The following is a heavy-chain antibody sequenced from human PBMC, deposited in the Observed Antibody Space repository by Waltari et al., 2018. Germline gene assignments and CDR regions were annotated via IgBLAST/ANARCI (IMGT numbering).Heavy chain of an antibody. CDR1: GYTLTELS. D-gene: IGHD1-7*01. CDR3: ATPSYNWNFPGFDY. V-gene: IGHV1-24*01. Sequence: QVQLVQSGAEVKKPGASVKVSCKVSGYTLTELSMHAVRQGPGKGLEGMGGFDPEDGETSYAQKFQGRVTMTEDTSTDTAYMELSSLRSEDTAVYYWATPSYNWNFPGFDYWGQGTLVTVSS. J-gene: IGHJ4*02. CDR2: FDPEDGET.